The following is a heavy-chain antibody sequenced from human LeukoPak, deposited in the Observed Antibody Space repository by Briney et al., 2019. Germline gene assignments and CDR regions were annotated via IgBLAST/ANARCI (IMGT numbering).Heavy chain of an antibody. CDR1: GYTFTSYD. J-gene: IGHJ5*02. D-gene: IGHD3-3*01. Sequence: ASVKVSCKASGYTFTSYDINWVRQATGQGLEWMGWMNPNSGNTGYAQKFQGRVTMTRNTSISTAYMELSSPRSEDTAVYYCARAPYYYDFWSGYPHGFDPWGQGTLATVSS. CDR2: MNPNSGNT. V-gene: IGHV1-8*01. CDR3: ARAPYYYDFWSGYPHGFDP.